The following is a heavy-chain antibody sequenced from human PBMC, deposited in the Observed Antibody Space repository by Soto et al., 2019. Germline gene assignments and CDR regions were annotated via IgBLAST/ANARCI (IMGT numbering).Heavy chain of an antibody. Sequence: QVQLVQSGTEVKKPGASVKISCKASGYTFTGYYIYWGRQAHGQGLEFMGASNSGCGNTDYSQKFPGRVTVTRDTSTSTVYMELTSLSFDDTAVYYCAGGNCAGDCYFDYWGQGTLVTVSS. D-gene: IGHD2-21*02. CDR1: GYTFTGYY. V-gene: IGHV1-46*01. CDR2: SNSGCGNT. CDR3: AGGNCAGDCYFDY. J-gene: IGHJ4*02.